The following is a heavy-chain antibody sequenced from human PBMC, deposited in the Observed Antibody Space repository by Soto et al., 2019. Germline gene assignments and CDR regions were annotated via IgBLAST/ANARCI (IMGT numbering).Heavy chain of an antibody. CDR2: ISGSGGST. V-gene: IGHV3-23*01. CDR3: ASYSSGWYNWFDP. CDR1: GFTFSSYA. D-gene: IGHD6-19*01. J-gene: IGHJ5*02. Sequence: GGSLRLSCAASGFTFSSYAMSWVRQAPGKGLEWVSAISGSGGSTYYADSVKGRFTISRDNSKNTLYLQMNSLRAEDTAVYYSASYSSGWYNWFDPWGQGTLVTVSS.